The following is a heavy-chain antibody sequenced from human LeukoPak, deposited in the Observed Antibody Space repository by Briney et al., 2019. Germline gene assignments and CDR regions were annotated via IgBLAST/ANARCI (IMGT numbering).Heavy chain of an antibody. J-gene: IGHJ6*02. Sequence: GASLRLSCAASGFTFSSYAMSWVRQAPGKGLEWVSAISGSGGSTYYADSVKGRFTISRDNSKNTLYLQMNSLRAEDTAVYYCAKDPIAAPYYYYGMDVWGQGTTVTVSS. V-gene: IGHV3-23*01. CDR3: AKDPIAAPYYYYGMDV. CDR1: GFTFSSYA. D-gene: IGHD6-13*01. CDR2: ISGSGGST.